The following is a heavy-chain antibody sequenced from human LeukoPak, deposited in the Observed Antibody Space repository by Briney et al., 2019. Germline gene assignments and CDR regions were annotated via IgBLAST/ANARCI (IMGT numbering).Heavy chain of an antibody. Sequence: GESLKISCKGSGYSVTSNWTGWVRQMPGRGLEWMGIIYPGDSDTRYSPSFQGQVTISADKSISTASLQWSSLKASDTAMYYCARHAADGYNYIDYCGQGTLVTVSS. V-gene: IGHV5-51*01. J-gene: IGHJ4*02. D-gene: IGHD5-24*01. CDR1: GYSVTSNW. CDR3: ARHAADGYNYIDY. CDR2: IYPGDSDT.